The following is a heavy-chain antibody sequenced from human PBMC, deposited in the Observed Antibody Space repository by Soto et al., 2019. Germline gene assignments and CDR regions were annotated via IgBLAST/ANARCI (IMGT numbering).Heavy chain of an antibody. J-gene: IGHJ4*02. CDR3: ARGRYGDY. V-gene: IGHV1-18*01. CDR2: ISAHNGNT. D-gene: IGHD1-1*01. CDR1: GYTFTSYG. Sequence: QVHLVQSGAEVKKPGASVKVSFKGSGYTFTSYGITWVRHAPGQGLEWMEWISAHNGNTDYAQKLQGRVTVTRDTSTSTAYMELRSLRSDDTAVYYCARGRYGDYWGQGPLVTASS.